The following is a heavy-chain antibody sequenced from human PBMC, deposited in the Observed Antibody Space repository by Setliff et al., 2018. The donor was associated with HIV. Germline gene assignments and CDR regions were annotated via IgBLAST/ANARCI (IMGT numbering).Heavy chain of an antibody. CDR1: GYTLTSYD. CDR2: MNPNSGNT. D-gene: IGHD2-15*01. Sequence: ASVKVSCKASGYTLTSYDINWVRQATGQGLEWMGWMNPNSGNTGYAQKFQGRVTMTRNTSISTAYMELSSLRSEDTAVYYCARGYYLQRYCSGGSCYAPLGYWGQGTLVTVSS. J-gene: IGHJ4*02. CDR3: ARGYYLQRYCSGGSCYAPLGY. V-gene: IGHV1-8*02.